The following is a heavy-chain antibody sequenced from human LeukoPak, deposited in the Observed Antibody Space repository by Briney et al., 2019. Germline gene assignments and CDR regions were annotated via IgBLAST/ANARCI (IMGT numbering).Heavy chain of an antibody. Sequence: GESLRLSCAASGFTFSTYAMSWVRQAPGKGLEWVSAISGSGGSTYYADSEKGRFTISRDNSKNTLYQQMNILRGDDTGVYYCAKAHGSGSSYYYYYGMDVWGQGTTVTVSS. CDR3: AKAHGSGSSYYYYYGMDV. CDR1: GFTFSTYA. J-gene: IGHJ6*02. V-gene: IGHV3-23*01. D-gene: IGHD3-10*01. CDR2: ISGSGGST.